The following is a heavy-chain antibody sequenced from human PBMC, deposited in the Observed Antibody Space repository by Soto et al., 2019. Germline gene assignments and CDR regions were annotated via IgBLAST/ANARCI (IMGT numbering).Heavy chain of an antibody. CDR1: GYRFANCG. CDR3: TKGDPSPFDS. CDR2: VYPSDSDV. J-gene: IGHJ4*02. V-gene: IGHV5-51*01. Sequence: GELKTICCSGSGYRFANCGVGWVRQMPGKGLEWLVNVYPSDSDVRYSPSFEGRVTISADNSINTAYLHLLNLKASDTAIYYCTKGDPSPFDSWGQGNRV. D-gene: IGHD3-16*01.